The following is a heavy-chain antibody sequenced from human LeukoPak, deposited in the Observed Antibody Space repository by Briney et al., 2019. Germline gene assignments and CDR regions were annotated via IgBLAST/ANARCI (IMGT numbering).Heavy chain of an antibody. Sequence: PSETLSLTCTVAGGSVSSSSDYWGWIRQPPGKGLEWVGTIYYSGSTYYNPSLKSRVTISVDTSKNQFSLKLSSVTAADTAVYYCAGGGYYPSFDYWGQGTLVTVSS. CDR2: IYYSGST. CDR1: GGSVSSSSDY. D-gene: IGHD3-22*01. V-gene: IGHV4-39*01. CDR3: AGGGYYPSFDY. J-gene: IGHJ4*02.